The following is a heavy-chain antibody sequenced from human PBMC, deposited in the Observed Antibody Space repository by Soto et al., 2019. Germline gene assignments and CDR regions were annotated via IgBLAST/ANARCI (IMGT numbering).Heavy chain of an antibody. CDR1: GGSISSYY. CDR2: IDTSGTT. J-gene: IGHJ5*02. V-gene: IGHV4-4*07. CDR3: ATDITGTSWFDP. Sequence: KPSETLSLTCTVSGGSISSYYVSWIRQSAGKGLEWIGRIDTSGTTNYNPSLKSRVTMSVDASKNHFSLNLSSVTAADTAVYYCATDITGTSWFDPWGQGTLVTVSS. D-gene: IGHD1-7*01.